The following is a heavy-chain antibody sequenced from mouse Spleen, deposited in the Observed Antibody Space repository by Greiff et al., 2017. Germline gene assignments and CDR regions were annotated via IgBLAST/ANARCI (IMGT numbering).Heavy chain of an antibody. CDR1: GFTFSSYG. D-gene: IGHD1-1*01. V-gene: IGHV5-6*01. CDR3: ARPITTVVDY. CDR2: ISSGGSYT. Sequence: EVQRVESGGDLVKPGGSLKLSCAASGFTFSSYGMSWVRQTPDKRLEWVATISSGGSYTYYPDSVKGRFTISRDNAKNTLYLQMSSLKSEDTAMYYCARPITTVVDYWGQGTSVTVSS. J-gene: IGHJ4*01.